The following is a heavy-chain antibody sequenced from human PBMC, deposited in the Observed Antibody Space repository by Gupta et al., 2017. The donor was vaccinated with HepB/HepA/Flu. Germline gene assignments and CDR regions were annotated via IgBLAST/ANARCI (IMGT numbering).Heavy chain of an antibody. V-gene: IGHV2-5*01. Sequence: QITLKESGPTLVKPTQTLTLTCTFSGFSLSASGVAVGWIRQPPGKALEWLAIIYWNDDERYSTSLKSRLTITKDTSKNQVVLTMTNMDPVETATYYCAHTPNWGGLWYFAYWGQGTLVTVSS. CDR1: GFSLSASGVA. D-gene: IGHD7-27*01. CDR3: AHTPNWGGLWYFAY. CDR2: IYWNDDE. J-gene: IGHJ4*02.